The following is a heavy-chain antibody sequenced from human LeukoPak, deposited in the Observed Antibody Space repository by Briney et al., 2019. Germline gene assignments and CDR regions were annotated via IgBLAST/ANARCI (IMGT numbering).Heavy chain of an antibody. V-gene: IGHV1-69*02. CDR1: GGTFSSYT. CDR2: IIPILGIA. J-gene: IGHJ4*02. CDR3: ASPGFYDSSGNGEGY. D-gene: IGHD3-22*01. Sequence: ASVKVSCKASGGTFSSYTISWVRQAPGQGLEWMGRIIPILGIANYAQKFQGRVTTTADKSTSTAYMELSSLRSEDTAVYYCASPGFYDSSGNGEGYWGQGTLVTVSS.